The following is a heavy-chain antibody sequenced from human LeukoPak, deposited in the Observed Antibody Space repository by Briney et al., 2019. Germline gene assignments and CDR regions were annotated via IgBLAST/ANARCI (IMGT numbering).Heavy chain of an antibody. J-gene: IGHJ4*02. V-gene: IGHV3-30*02. CDR1: GFTFSTSG. CDR2: IRFDVSDD. D-gene: IGHD3-10*01. CDR3: VTMGDDGSAAYYSFDY. Sequence: GGSLTLSCAASGFTFSTSGMHWVRQAPGKRLDWVAFIRFDVSDDYYADSVKGRFTISRDNSKSPMFMQTSSRRAGHTAVYYCVTMGDDGSAAYYSFDYRGEGALGSVSS.